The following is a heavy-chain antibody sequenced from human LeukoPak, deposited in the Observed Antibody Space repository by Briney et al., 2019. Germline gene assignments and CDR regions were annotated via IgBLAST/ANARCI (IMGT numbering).Heavy chain of an antibody. J-gene: IGHJ4*02. D-gene: IGHD5-24*01. CDR3: AKDYVRDGYNYGVFQN. CDR1: GFTFSSYA. V-gene: IGHV3-43*02. Sequence: GGSLRLSCAASGFTFSSYAMSWVRQAPGKGLEWVSLISGDGGSTYYVVSVKGRFTISRDNSKNSLYLHMNSLTTEDTALYYCAKDYVRDGYNYGVFQNWGRGTLVTVSS. CDR2: ISGDGGST.